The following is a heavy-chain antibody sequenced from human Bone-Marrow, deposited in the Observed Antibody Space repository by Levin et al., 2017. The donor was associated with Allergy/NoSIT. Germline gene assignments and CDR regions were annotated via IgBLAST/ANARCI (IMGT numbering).Heavy chain of an antibody. V-gene: IGHV3-11*05. J-gene: IGHJ4*02. CDR1: GFTFSDSY. D-gene: IGHD6-19*01. CDR3: TRGDSSGLTDY. Sequence: GGSLRLSCAASGFTFSDSYMSWVRQAPGKGLEWVSYISYSGSFTNHADSVKGRFTISRDNAKNSLYLQMNSLRAEDTAVYFCTRGDSSGLTDYWGQGTLVTVSS. CDR2: ISYSGSFT.